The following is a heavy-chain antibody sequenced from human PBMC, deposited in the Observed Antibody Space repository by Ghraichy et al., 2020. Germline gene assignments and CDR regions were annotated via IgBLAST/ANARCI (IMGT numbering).Heavy chain of an antibody. D-gene: IGHD3-22*01. Sequence: TLSLTCAASGFTFSNAWMSWVRQAPGKGLEWVGRIKSKTDGGTTDYAAPVKGRFTISRDDSKNTLYLQMNSLKTEDTAVYYCTTESTRYYYDSSGNWFDPWGQGTLVTVSS. CDR3: TTESTRYYYDSSGNWFDP. J-gene: IGHJ5*02. CDR1: GFTFSNAW. V-gene: IGHV3-15*01. CDR2: IKSKTDGGTT.